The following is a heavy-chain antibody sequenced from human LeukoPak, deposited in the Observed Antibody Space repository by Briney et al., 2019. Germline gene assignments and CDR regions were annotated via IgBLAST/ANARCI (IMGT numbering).Heavy chain of an antibody. V-gene: IGHV1-2*02. CDR2: INPNSGGT. Sequence: ASVKVSCKASGYTFTGYYMHWVRQAPGQGLEWMGWINPNSGGTNYAQKFQGRVTMTRDTSISTAYMELSRLRSDDTAVYYCARDLWGQWLVHDAFDIWGQGTMVTVSS. CDR3: ARDLWGQWLVHDAFDI. D-gene: IGHD6-19*01. CDR1: GYTFTGYY. J-gene: IGHJ3*02.